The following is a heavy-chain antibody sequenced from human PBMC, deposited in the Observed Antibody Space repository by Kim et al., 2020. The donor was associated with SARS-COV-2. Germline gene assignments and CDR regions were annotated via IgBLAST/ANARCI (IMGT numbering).Heavy chain of an antibody. CDR3: ARTTYYDILGAFDI. J-gene: IGHJ3*02. D-gene: IGHD3-9*01. CDR2: IIPIFGTA. Sequence: SVKVSCKASGGTFSSYAISWVRQAPGQGLEWMGGIIPIFGTANYAQKFQGRVTITADESTSTAYMELSSLRSEDTAVYYCARTTYYDILGAFDIWGQGTMVTVSS. CDR1: GGTFSSYA. V-gene: IGHV1-69*13.